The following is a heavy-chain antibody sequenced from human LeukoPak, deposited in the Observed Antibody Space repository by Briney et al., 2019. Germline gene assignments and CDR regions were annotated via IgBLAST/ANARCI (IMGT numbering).Heavy chain of an antibody. V-gene: IGHV4-39*01. J-gene: IGHJ4*02. CDR3: IKSGGYGLIDY. D-gene: IGHD6-19*01. Sequence: SETLSLTCAVSGASISGSGYYLGWIRQPPGKGLESIGNIYYTGSTYYNASLQSRVTISIDMSKNQFSLSLSSVTAADTAMYYCIKSGGYGLIDYWGQGTLVTVSS. CDR1: GASISGSGYY. CDR2: IYYTGST.